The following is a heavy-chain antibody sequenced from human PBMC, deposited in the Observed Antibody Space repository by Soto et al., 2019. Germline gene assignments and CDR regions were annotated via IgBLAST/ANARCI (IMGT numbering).Heavy chain of an antibody. CDR3: ARQGHAFYI. CDR2: IGSDGSST. J-gene: IGHJ3*02. Sequence: GGSLRLSYAASGFTFSDYGMSWVRQAPGKGLEWVSRIGSDGSSTFYADSVKGRFTISRDNAKNTLYLQMNSLRAEDTAVYYCARQGHAFYIWGQGTMVTVSS. CDR1: GFTFSDYG. V-gene: IGHV3-74*01.